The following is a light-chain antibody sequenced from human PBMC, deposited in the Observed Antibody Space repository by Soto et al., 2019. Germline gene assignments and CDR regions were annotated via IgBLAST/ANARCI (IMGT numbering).Light chain of an antibody. V-gene: IGKV3-15*01. J-gene: IGKJ5*01. CDR1: QSVSSN. CDR2: GAS. CDR3: QQYGNSAIT. Sequence: EIVMTQSPATLSVSPWERATLSCRASQSVSSNLVWYQQKPGQAPRLLIYGASTRATGIPARFSGSGSGTEFTLTISSLQSEDFAVYYCQQYGNSAITFGQGTRLEIK.